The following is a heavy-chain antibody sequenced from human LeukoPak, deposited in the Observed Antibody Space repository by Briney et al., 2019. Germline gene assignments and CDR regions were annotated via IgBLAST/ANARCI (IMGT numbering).Heavy chain of an antibody. D-gene: IGHD2-2*02. CDR2: INRSGST. CDR3: ARGPNYCSSTSCYIFRPGVDY. J-gene: IGHJ4*02. V-gene: IGHV4-34*01. CDR1: GGSFSGYY. Sequence: SETLSLTCAVYGGSFSGYYWSWIRQPPGKGLEWIGEINRSGSTNYNPSLKSRVTISVDTSKNQFSLKLSSVTAADTAVYYCARGPNYCSSTSCYIFRPGVDYWGQGTLVTVSS.